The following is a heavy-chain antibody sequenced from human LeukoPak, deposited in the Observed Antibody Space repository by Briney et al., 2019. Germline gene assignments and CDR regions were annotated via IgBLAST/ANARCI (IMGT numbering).Heavy chain of an antibody. Sequence: PSETLSLTCTVSGDSISSGDYYWSWIRQPAGKGLEWIGRISSSGSTNYNPSLKSRVTISVDTSKNQFSLKLSSVTAADTAVYYCARLSSLANIAARGRTWLDPWGQGSLVTVSS. CDR3: ARLSSLANIAARGRTWLDP. D-gene: IGHD6-6*01. CDR2: ISSSGST. V-gene: IGHV4-61*02. J-gene: IGHJ5*02. CDR1: GDSISSGDYY.